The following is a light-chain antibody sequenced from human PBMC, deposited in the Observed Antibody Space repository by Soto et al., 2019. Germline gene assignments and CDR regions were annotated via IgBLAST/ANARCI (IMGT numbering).Light chain of an antibody. CDR2: EVS. J-gene: IGLJ1*01. CDR1: SSDVGGYNY. Sequence: SVLTQPPSASGSPGQSVTISCTGTSSDVGGYNYVSWYQQRPGKAPKLMIYEVSKRPSGVPDRFSGSKSGNTASLTVSGLQAEDEADYYCSSYAGSNNLRDVFGTGTKVTVL. CDR3: SSYAGSNNLRDV. V-gene: IGLV2-8*01.